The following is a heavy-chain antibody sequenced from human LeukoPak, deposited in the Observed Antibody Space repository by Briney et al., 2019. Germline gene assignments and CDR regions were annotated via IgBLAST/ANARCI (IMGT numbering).Heavy chain of an antibody. V-gene: IGHV3-30*18. CDR1: GFTFSSYG. D-gene: IGHD3-22*01. Sequence: GRSLRLSCAASGFTFSSYGMHWVRQAPGKGLEWVAVISYDGSNKYYADSVKGRFTISRDNSKNTLYLQMNSPRAEDTAVYYCAKSLAHYYDSSGYRGNAFDIWGQGTMVTVSS. J-gene: IGHJ3*02. CDR3: AKSLAHYYDSSGYRGNAFDI. CDR2: ISYDGSNK.